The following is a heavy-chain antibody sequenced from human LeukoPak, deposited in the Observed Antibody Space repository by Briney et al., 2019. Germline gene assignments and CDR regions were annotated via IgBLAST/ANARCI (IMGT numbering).Heavy chain of an antibody. CDR2: IRYDGSNK. Sequence: GGSLRLSCAASGFAFSSYGMHWVRQAPGKGLEWVAFIRYDGSNKYYADSVKGRFTISRDNSKNTLYLQMNSLRAEDTAVYYCAKEGTIAARGFYFDYWGQGTLVIVSS. D-gene: IGHD6-6*01. V-gene: IGHV3-30*02. J-gene: IGHJ4*02. CDR1: GFAFSSYG. CDR3: AKEGTIAARGFYFDY.